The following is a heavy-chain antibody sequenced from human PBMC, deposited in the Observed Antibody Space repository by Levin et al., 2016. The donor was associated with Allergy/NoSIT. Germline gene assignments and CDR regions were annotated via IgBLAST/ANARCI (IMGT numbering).Heavy chain of an antibody. CDR2: ITWNSGHR. J-gene: IGHJ3*02. V-gene: IGHV3-9*01. CDR1: GFTFDDYG. D-gene: IGHD3-10*01. Sequence: SLKISCVASGFTFDDYGMEWVRQTPGKGLEWVARITWNSGHRGYADSVKGRFTISRDNAKNSLYLQMNSPGPDDTALYYCARDWGGGASDIWGHGTMVTVSS. CDR3: ARDWGGGASDI.